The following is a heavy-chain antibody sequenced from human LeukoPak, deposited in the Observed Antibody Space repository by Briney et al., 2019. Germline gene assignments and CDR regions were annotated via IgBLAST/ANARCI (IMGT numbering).Heavy chain of an antibody. CDR3: TTGDSAVAGTFY. D-gene: IGHD6-19*01. CDR2: IKSKTDGGTT. V-gene: IGHV3-15*01. J-gene: IGHJ4*02. Sequence: RGSLRLSCAASGFTFSNAWMSWVRQAPGKGLEWVGRIKSKTDGGTTDYAAPVKGRFTISRDDSKNTLYLQMNSLKTEDTAVYYCTTGDSAVAGTFYWGQGTLVTVSS. CDR1: GFTFSNAW.